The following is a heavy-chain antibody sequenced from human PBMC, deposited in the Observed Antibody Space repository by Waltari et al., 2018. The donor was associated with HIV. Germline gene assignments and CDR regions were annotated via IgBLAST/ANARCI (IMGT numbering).Heavy chain of an antibody. J-gene: IGHJ4*02. CDR3: ARGGYCSGGSCYFFDY. CDR1: GDRVSTHSAA. Sequence: QVQLRQSGPGLVKPSQTLSLTCAISGDRVSTHSAAWTWIRHSPPRGLEWLGRTYYRSNWYNDYAVSVKSRITINPDTSKNQFSLQLNSVTPEDTAVYYCARGGYCSGGSCYFFDYWGQGTLVTVSS. D-gene: IGHD2-15*01. V-gene: IGHV6-1*01. CDR2: TYYRSNWYN.